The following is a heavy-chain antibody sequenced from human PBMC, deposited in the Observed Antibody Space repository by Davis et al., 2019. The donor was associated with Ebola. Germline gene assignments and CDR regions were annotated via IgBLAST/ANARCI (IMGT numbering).Heavy chain of an antibody. D-gene: IGHD3-22*01. CDR3: ARDDSSGRGEIGYFDL. CDR2: TNGGGGST. J-gene: IGHJ2*01. Sequence: GGSLRLSCAASGFTFSSHAMSWVRQAPGKGLEWVSTTNGGGGSTYYADSVKGRFTISRDNSKNTLYLQMNSLRAEDTAVYYCARDDSSGRGEIGYFDLWGRGTLVTVSS. CDR1: GFTFSSHA. V-gene: IGHV3-23*01.